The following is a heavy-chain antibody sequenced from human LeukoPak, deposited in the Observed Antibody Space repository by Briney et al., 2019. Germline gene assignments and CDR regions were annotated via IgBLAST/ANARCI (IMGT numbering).Heavy chain of an antibody. CDR3: ARDPWPQITMIVDGGWFDP. CDR2: ISAYNGNT. D-gene: IGHD3-22*01. CDR1: GYTFTSYG. V-gene: IGHV1-18*01. Sequence: GASVTVSCKASGYTFTSYGISWVRQAPGQGLEWMGWISAYNGNTNYAQKLQGRVTMTTDTSTSTAYMELRSLRSDDTAVYCCARDPWPQITMIVDGGWFDPWGQGTLVTVSS. J-gene: IGHJ5*02.